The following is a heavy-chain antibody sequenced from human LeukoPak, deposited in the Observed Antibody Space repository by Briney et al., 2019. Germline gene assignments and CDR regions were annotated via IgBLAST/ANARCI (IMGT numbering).Heavy chain of an antibody. Sequence: SETLSLTCTVSGGSISSSSYYWGWIRQPPGKGLEWIGSIYYSGSTYYNPSLKSRVTISVDTSKNQFSLKLSSVTAADTAVYYCARGEGSDYWGQGTLVTASS. D-gene: IGHD3-10*01. CDR2: IYYSGST. V-gene: IGHV4-39*01. J-gene: IGHJ4*02. CDR3: ARGEGSDY. CDR1: GGSISSSSYY.